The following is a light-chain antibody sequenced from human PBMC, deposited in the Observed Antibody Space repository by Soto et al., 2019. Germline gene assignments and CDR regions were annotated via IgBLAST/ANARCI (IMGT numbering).Light chain of an antibody. CDR2: EVK. V-gene: IGLV2-14*01. CDR3: SSFTSGSLYV. J-gene: IGLJ1*01. CDR1: NSDVGGFNY. Sequence: QSALPQPASVSGSPGQSITISCTGTNSDVGGFNYVSWYQQHPGKAPKLIIYEVKNRPSGVSNRFSGSKSGNTACLTISGLQAEDEAHYYCSSFTSGSLYVFGTGTKLTVL.